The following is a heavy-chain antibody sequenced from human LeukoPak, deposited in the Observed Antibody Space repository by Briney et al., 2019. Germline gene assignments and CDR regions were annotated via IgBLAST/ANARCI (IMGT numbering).Heavy chain of an antibody. CDR1: GFTFGDYA. J-gene: IGHJ4*02. V-gene: IGHV3-49*03. CDR3: TRPYGSGSYYLYYFDY. CDR2: IRSKAYGGTT. Sequence: GGSLRLSCTASGFTFGDYAMSWFRQAPGKGLERVGFIRSKAYGGTTEYAASVKGRFTISRDDSKSIAYLQMNSLKTEDTAVYYCTRPYGSGSYYLYYFDYWGQGTLVTVSS. D-gene: IGHD3-10*01.